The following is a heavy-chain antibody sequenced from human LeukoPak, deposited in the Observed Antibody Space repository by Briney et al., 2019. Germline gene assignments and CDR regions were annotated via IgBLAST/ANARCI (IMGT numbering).Heavy chain of an antibody. CDR3: ARHVEVRSGYYFWFDP. CDR1: GGSISSSSYY. D-gene: IGHD3-3*01. Sequence: PSETLSLTCTVSGGSISSSSYYWGWIRQPPGKGLEWIGSIYCSGSTYYNPSLKSRVTISVDTSKNQFSLKLSSVTAADTAVYYCARHVEVRSGYYFWFDPWGQGTLVTVSS. CDR2: IYCSGST. V-gene: IGHV4-39*01. J-gene: IGHJ5*02.